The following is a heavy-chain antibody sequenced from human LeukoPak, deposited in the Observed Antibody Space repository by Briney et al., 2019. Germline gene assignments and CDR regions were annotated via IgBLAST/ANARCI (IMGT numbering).Heavy chain of an antibody. Sequence: GSLRLSCAASGFTFSSYGMHWVRQAPGKGLEWVAFIRYDGSNKYYADSVKGRFTISRDNSKNTLYLQMNSLRAEDAAVYYCAKDFVNILTGYDVDYWGQGTLVTVSS. J-gene: IGHJ4*02. CDR2: IRYDGSNK. CDR3: AKDFVNILTGYDVDY. D-gene: IGHD3-9*01. V-gene: IGHV3-30*02. CDR1: GFTFSSYG.